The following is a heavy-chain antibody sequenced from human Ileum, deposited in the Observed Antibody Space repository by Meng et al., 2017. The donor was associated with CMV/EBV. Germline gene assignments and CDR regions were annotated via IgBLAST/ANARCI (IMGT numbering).Heavy chain of an antibody. CDR1: GDPSSSGSLS. J-gene: IGHJ4*02. D-gene: IGHD1-26*01. CDR2: MYFSGIA. V-gene: IGHV4-39*07. CDR3: ARDLTNKWFYY. Sequence: HLPYSVRGLVMPAATLSLTYTASGDPSSSGSLSWAWFRQPPGKRLEWIGSMYFSGIADYNPSLKSRVTISLHATQKQFSLRLTSVTAADSAVYFCARDLTNKWFYYWGQGTLVTVSS.